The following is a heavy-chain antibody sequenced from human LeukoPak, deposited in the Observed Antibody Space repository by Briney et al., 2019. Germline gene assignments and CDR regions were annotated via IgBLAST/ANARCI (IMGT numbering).Heavy chain of an antibody. J-gene: IGHJ4*02. V-gene: IGHV3-53*01. CDR1: GFTVSSNY. D-gene: IGHD1-26*01. CDR3: ARDMSMGAPRGYFDY. Sequence: GGSLRLSCAASGFTVSSNYMSWVRQAPGKGLEWVSVIYSGGSTYYADSVKGRFTISRDNSKNTLYLQMNSLRAEDTAVYYCARDMSMGAPRGYFDYWGQGTLVTVSS. CDR2: IYSGGST.